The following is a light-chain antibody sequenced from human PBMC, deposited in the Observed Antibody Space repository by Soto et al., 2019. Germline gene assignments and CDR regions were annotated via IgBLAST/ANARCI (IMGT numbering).Light chain of an antibody. Sequence: DIQLTQSPYSLSASVGDRVTLTCRASQGISNYLAWYQQKPGKVPKLLIYAASTLQSGVPSRFSGSGSGTDFTLTISSLQPEDVATYYCQKYNSAPWTFGQGTKVDIK. CDR1: QGISNY. CDR2: AAS. J-gene: IGKJ1*01. V-gene: IGKV1-27*01. CDR3: QKYNSAPWT.